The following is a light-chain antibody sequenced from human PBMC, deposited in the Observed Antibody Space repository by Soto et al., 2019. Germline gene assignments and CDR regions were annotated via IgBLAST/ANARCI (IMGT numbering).Light chain of an antibody. J-gene: IGKJ1*01. V-gene: IGKV3-20*01. CDR1: QSVNNIY. CDR3: QQYARSPWT. Sequence: EIVLTQSPATLSLSPGERATLSCRASQSVNNIYLAWYQQKPGQAPSLLIYSSSSRAAGIPDRFSGSGSGTDFTLTIRRLEPEDFAVYYCQQYARSPWTFGQGTKVDIK. CDR2: SSS.